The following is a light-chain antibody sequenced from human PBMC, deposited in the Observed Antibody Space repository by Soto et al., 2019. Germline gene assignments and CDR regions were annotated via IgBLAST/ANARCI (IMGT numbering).Light chain of an antibody. CDR1: QSVSSN. J-gene: IGKJ2*01. V-gene: IGKV3-15*01. Sequence: EIVMTQSPATLSVSPGERATLSCRASQSVSSNSAWYQQKPGQAPRLLIYGASTRATGIPARFSGSGSGTEFTLTISSLQSKDFAVYYCHQYNNWPYTFGQVTKLEI. CDR2: GAS. CDR3: HQYNNWPYT.